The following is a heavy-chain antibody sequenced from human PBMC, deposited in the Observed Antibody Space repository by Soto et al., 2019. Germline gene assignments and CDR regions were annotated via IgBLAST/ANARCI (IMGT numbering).Heavy chain of an antibody. CDR1: GASFAGGSFY. D-gene: IGHD2-21*01. V-gene: IGHV4-39*01. CDR3: ARIVRGIVITYYYMDV. J-gene: IGHJ6*03. Sequence: QVQLQESGPDLVSLSGTLSLTCPASGASFAGGSFYWAGIRQPPGRGREWFGGIFYVGTTYYNPSLQSRVTISVDTSTNQFSLKLRSVTAADTAVYYCARIVRGIVITYYYMDVWGKGTTVTVSS. CDR2: IFYVGTT.